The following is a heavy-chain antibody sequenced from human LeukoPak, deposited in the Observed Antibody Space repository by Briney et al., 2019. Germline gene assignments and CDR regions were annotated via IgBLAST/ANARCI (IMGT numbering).Heavy chain of an antibody. V-gene: IGHV1-18*01. Sequence: ASVKVSYKASGYTFTSYGISWVRQAPGQGLEWMGWIRAYNGNTNYAQQLQGRVTMTTDTSTSTDYMELRSLRSDDTAVYYCARVPEYCSSTSCPDYWGQGTLVTVSS. CDR1: GYTFTSYG. CDR2: IRAYNGNT. CDR3: ARVPEYCSSTSCPDY. J-gene: IGHJ4*02. D-gene: IGHD2-2*01.